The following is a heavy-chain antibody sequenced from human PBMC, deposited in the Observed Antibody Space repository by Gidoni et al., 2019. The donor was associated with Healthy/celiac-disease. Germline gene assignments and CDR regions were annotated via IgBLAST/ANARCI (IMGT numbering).Heavy chain of an antibody. Sequence: EVQLVESGGGLVQPGGSLRLSGAASGFTFSSYWMGWVRQAPGKGLEWVANIKQDGSEKYYVDAVKGRFTISRDNAKNSLYLQMNSLRAEDTAVYYCARGEGWPTIFGVDWGGYWGQGTLVTVSS. D-gene: IGHD3-3*01. J-gene: IGHJ4*02. CDR2: IKQDGSEK. CDR1: GFTFSSYW. V-gene: IGHV3-7*01. CDR3: ARGEGWPTIFGVDWGGY.